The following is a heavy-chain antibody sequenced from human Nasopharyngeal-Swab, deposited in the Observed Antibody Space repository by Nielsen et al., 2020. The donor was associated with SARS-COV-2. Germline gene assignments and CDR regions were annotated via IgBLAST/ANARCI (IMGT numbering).Heavy chain of an antibody. V-gene: IGHV3-30*04. CDR1: GFTFSSYA. CDR2: ISYDGSNK. J-gene: IGHJ4*02. Sequence: GGSLRLSCAASGFTFSSYAMHWVRQAPGKGLEWVAVISYDGSNKYYADSVKGRFTISRDNSKNTLYLQMNSLRAEDTAVYYCARSSSWYWNYFDYWGQGTLVTVSS. CDR3: ARSSSWYWNYFDY. D-gene: IGHD6-13*01.